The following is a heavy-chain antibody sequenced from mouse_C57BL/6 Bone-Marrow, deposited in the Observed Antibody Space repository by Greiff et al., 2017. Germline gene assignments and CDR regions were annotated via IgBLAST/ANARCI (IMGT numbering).Heavy chain of an antibody. CDR2: IYPGSGST. CDR1: GYTFTSYW. V-gene: IGHV1-55*01. J-gene: IGHJ2*01. Sequence: VQLQQPGAELVKPGASVKMSCTASGYTFTSYWITWVKQRPGQGLEWIGDIYPGSGSTNYTEKFKSKATLTVDTSSSTAYMQLSGLTSEDSAVYYCARGGHGDYWGQGTTLTVSS. D-gene: IGHD3-1*01. CDR3: ARGGHGDY.